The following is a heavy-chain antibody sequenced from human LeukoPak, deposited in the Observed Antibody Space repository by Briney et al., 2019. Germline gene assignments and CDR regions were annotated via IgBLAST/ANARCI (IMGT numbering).Heavy chain of an antibody. J-gene: IGHJ4*02. CDR3: ARGLLSSFDY. D-gene: IGHD3-10*01. V-gene: IGHV6-1*01. CDR2: TYYRSTWYN. CDR1: GDSVSSNSAA. Sequence: SQTLSLTCAISGDSVSSNSAARHWIRQSPSRGLEWLGRTYYRSTWYNDYAVSVKSRITINPDTSKNQFSLQLNSVTPEDTAVYYCARGLLSSFDYWGQGTLVTVSS.